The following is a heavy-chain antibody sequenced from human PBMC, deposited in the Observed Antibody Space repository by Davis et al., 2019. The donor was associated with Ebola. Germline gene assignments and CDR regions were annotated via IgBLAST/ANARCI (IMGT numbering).Heavy chain of an antibody. J-gene: IGHJ4*02. CDR1: GFTLTNYA. CDR3: ASGKMGYTYGRFDY. V-gene: IGHV1-18*01. D-gene: IGHD5-18*01. Sequence: ASVKVSCKASGFTLTNYAIHWVRQAPGQRLEWMGWIRTYNGDTRYAQKLQGRVSMTTDTSTNTAYMELGSLTFDDTAVYYCASGKMGYTYGRFDYWGQGTLVTVSS. CDR2: IRTYNGDT.